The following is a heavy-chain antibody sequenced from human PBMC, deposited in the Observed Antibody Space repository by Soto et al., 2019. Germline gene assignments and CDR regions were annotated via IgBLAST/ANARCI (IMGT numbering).Heavy chain of an antibody. Sequence: PWGSLRLSCAASGFTFIDYWICWFRQVPGKGLVWVSRINSDGTKTTYGDSVKGRFTISRDNAKNTLYLQMNSLRADDTAVYYCARAHSGPDWGQGTLVTVSS. V-gene: IGHV3-74*01. CDR2: INSDGTKT. J-gene: IGHJ4*02. D-gene: IGHD2-15*01. CDR1: GFTFIDYW. CDR3: ARAHSGPD.